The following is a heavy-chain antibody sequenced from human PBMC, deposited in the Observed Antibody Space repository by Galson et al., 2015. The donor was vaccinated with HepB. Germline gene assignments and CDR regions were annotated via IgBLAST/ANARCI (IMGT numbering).Heavy chain of an antibody. V-gene: IGHV3-15*01. J-gene: IGHJ4*02. CDR2: IKSKTDGGTT. CDR1: GFTFSNAW. Sequence: SLRLSCAASGFTFSNAWMSRVRQAPGKGLEWVGRIKSKTDGGTTDYAAPVKGRFTISRDDSKNTLYLQMNSLKTEDTAVYYCTTENIVVVPAAMGYWGQGTLVTVSS. CDR3: TTENIVVVPAAMGY. D-gene: IGHD2-2*01.